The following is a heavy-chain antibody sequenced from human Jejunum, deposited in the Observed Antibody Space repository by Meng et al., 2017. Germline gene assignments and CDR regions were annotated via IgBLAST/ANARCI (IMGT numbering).Heavy chain of an antibody. J-gene: IGHJ5*02. V-gene: IGHV4-39*07. CDR2: ISYGGDT. CDR1: GASVSSGVSY. D-gene: IGHD2-21*01. Sequence: SETLSLTCTVSGASVSSGVSYWGWIRQPPGKGLEWIGTISYGGDTFYNPSLKSRVSISLDTSKNHFSLTLTSLTAADTAVYYCTRDIAIAWFFSWGQGKLVTVSS. CDR3: TRDIAIAWFFS.